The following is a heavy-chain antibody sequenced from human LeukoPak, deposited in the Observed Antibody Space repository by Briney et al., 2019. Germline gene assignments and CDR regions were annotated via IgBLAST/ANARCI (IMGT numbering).Heavy chain of an antibody. CDR2: IVVGSGNT. J-gene: IGHJ4*02. Sequence: SVKVSCKASGFTFTSSAMQWVRQARGQRLEWIGWIVVGSGNTNYAQKFQGRVTMTRDTSISTAYMELSRLRSDDTAVYYCASITGYSSGWYELGDFDYWGQGTLVTVSS. CDR3: ASITGYSSGWYELGDFDY. D-gene: IGHD6-19*01. CDR1: GFTFTSSA. V-gene: IGHV1-58*02.